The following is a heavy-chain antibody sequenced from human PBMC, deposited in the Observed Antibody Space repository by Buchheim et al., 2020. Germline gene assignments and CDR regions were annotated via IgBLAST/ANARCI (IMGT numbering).Heavy chain of an antibody. J-gene: IGHJ6*02. CDR1: GFTFSSYA. D-gene: IGHD3-3*02. CDR2: ISGRGDNT. V-gene: IGHV3-23*01. Sequence: EVHLLESGGGLVQPGGSLRLSCAASGFTFSSYAMSWVRQAPGKGLEWVSGISGRGDNTYHAEPVAGRFTISRDNSKNTLYVQMNRLRAEDTAIYYCAKIRSDYDYYAMDVWGQGTT. CDR3: AKIRSDYDYYAMDV.